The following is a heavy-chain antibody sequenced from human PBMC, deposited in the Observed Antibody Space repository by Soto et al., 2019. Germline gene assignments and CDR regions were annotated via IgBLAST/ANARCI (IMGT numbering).Heavy chain of an antibody. V-gene: IGHV1-3*01. Sequence: ASVKVSCKASGYTFTSYAMHWVRQAPGQRLEWMGWINAGNGNTKYSQKFQGRVTITRDTSASTAYMELSSLRSEDTAVYYCASSHRYCSGGSCYFGDYYYYYMDVWGKGTTVTVSS. J-gene: IGHJ6*03. CDR2: INAGNGNT. D-gene: IGHD2-15*01. CDR1: GYTFTSYA. CDR3: ASSHRYCSGGSCYFGDYYYYYMDV.